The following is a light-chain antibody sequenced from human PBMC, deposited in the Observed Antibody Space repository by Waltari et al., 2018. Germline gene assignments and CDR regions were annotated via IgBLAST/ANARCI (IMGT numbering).Light chain of an antibody. CDR2: GNN. CDR3: QSFDVSLSGGVI. V-gene: IGLV1-40*01. J-gene: IGLJ2*01. Sequence: QSVLTQPPSVSGAPVQSVTISCTGTSSNLGAGHDVHWYQGFSGTAPKLLIYGNNNRPSGVPDRFSGSKSGMSASLAITGLQAEDEADYYCQSFDVSLSGGVIFGGGTKVTVL. CDR1: SSNLGAGHD.